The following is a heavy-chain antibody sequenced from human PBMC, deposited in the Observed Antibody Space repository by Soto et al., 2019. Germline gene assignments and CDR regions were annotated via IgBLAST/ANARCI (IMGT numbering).Heavy chain of an antibody. CDR2: IYYSGST. Sequence: SETLSLTCTVSGGSISSGDYYWSWIRQPPGKGLEWIGYIYYSGSTHYNPSLKSRVTVSVDTSKNQFSLKLSSVIAADTAAYYCARAYGGFDNGLDVWGQGTAVTVSS. CDR3: ARAYGGFDNGLDV. J-gene: IGHJ6*02. CDR1: GGSISSGDYY. D-gene: IGHD5-12*01. V-gene: IGHV4-30-4*02.